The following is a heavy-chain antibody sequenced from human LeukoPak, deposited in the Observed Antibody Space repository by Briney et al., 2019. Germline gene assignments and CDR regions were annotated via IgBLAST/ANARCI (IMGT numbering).Heavy chain of an antibody. V-gene: IGHV4-59*01. J-gene: IGHJ4*02. Sequence: SQTLSPTCHVSAGSINPFYWSWIRQPPGNGLEWIGYIYHSGTTNYRTSLKSRATISPDTTTSQLSLKVNSVTAADTAVYYCAREKRVVGAPHFDSWGQGTLVTVSS. D-gene: IGHD1-26*01. CDR1: AGSINPFY. CDR3: AREKRVVGAPHFDS. CDR2: IYHSGTT.